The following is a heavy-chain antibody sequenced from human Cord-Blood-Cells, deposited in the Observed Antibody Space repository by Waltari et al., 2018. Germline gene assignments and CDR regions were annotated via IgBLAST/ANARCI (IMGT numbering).Heavy chain of an antibody. CDR3: VTPRSGVLMVDGPPVDY. D-gene: IGHD2-8*01. CDR2: IIPVFGKA. CDR1: GGTFSSYA. V-gene: IGHV1-69*01. J-gene: IGHJ4*02. Sequence: QVQLVQSGAEVKKPGSSVKVSCKASGGTFSSYAISWVRQAPGQGVEWMGGIIPVFGKAKYAQKYKCRGTITADESTSTAYMELSSLRSEDTAVYYCVTPRSGVLMVDGPPVDYWGQGTLVTVAS.